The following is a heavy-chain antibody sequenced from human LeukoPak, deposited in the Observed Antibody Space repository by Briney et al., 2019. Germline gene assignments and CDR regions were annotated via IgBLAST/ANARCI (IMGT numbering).Heavy chain of an antibody. V-gene: IGHV3-48*01. CDR2: ISSSSSTI. CDR3: ARGVVVVVAATYNWFDP. Sequence: GGSLRLSCAASGFTFSSYSMNWVRQAPGKGLEWVSYISSSSSTIYYADSVKGRFTISRDNARNSLYLQMNSLRAEDTAVYYCARGVVVVVAATYNWFDPWGQGTLVTVSS. D-gene: IGHD2-15*01. CDR1: GFTFSSYS. J-gene: IGHJ5*02.